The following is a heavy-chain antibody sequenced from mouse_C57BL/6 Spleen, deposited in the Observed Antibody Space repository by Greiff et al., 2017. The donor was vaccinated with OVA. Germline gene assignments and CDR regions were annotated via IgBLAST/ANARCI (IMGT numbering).Heavy chain of an antibody. CDR1: GYTFTSYW. D-gene: IGHD1-1*01. CDR3: AFTTVVAPFDY. V-gene: IGHV1-59*01. Sequence: QVQLQQPGAELVRPGPSVKLSCKASGYTFTSYWMHWVKQRPGQGLEWIGVIDPSDSYTNYNQKFKGKATLTVDTSSSTAYMQLSSLTSEDSAVYYCAFTTVVAPFDYWGQGTTLTVSS. CDR2: IDPSDSYT. J-gene: IGHJ2*01.